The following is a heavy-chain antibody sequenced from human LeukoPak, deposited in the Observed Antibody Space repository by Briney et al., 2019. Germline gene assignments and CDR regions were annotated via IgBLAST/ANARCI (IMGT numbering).Heavy chain of an antibody. CDR2: INHSGST. D-gene: IGHD4/OR15-4a*01. Sequence: PSETLSLTCAVYGGSFSGYYWSWIRQPPGKGLEWIGEINHSGSTNYNPSLKSRVTILVDTSKNQFSLKLSSMTAADTAVYYCARPRVVLTPLDAFDIWGQGTMVTVSS. V-gene: IGHV4-34*01. J-gene: IGHJ3*02. CDR1: GGSFSGYY. CDR3: ARPRVVLTPLDAFDI.